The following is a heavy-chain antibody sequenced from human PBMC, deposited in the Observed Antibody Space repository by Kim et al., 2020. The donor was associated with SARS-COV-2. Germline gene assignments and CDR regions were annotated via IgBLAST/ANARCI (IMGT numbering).Heavy chain of an antibody. CDR3: ARAKPYDIAVSWSYYYSMDI. D-gene: IGHD6-19*01. CDR2: IYYSGRT. CDR1: GGSVSSGSYY. Sequence: SETLSLTCTVSGGSVSSGSYYWSWIRQPPGKGLEWIGYIYYSGRTNYNPSLKSRATISVDTSKNQFSLKLSSVTAADTAVYFCARAKPYDIAVSWSYYYSMDICGERTTVTVSS. J-gene: IGHJ6*04. V-gene: IGHV4-61*01.